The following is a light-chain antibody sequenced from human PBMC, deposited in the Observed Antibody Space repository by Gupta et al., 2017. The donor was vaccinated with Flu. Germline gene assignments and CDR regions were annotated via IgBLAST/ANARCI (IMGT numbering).Light chain of an antibody. J-gene: IGLJ3*02. V-gene: IGLV1-44*01. CDR2: NND. Sequence: SVVTQPPSESGTPGQRVPISCSGSNSNIGRNIVNWYQQVPGAAPKLLIYNNDQRPSGVPDRFSGSKSGTSASLAISGLQSEDEADYHCGTWDDTLNGPVFGGGTKLTVL. CDR3: GTWDDTLNGPV. CDR1: NSNIGRNI.